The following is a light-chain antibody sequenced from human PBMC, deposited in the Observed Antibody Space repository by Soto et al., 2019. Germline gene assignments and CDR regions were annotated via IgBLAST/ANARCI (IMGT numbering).Light chain of an antibody. V-gene: IGLV2-8*01. CDR2: EVS. Sequence: PPSASGSPGQSVTISCTGTSSDVGGYNYVSWYQQHPGKVPKLMVYEVSKRPSGVPDRFSGSKSGNTASLTVSGLQAEDEADYYCSSYAGSNNLVFGGGTKLTVL. CDR3: SSYAGSNNLV. J-gene: IGLJ2*01. CDR1: SSDVGGYNY.